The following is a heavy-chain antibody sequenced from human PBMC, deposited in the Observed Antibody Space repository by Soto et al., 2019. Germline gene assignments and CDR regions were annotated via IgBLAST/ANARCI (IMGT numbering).Heavy chain of an antibody. CDR1: GFTFRFA. D-gene: IGHD3-22*01. Sequence: EMQLLESGGNLVQPGGSLRLSCAASGFTFRFAMSWVRQAPGKGLEWVSSISGTGYTTYYADSVKGLFTISRDNSNNTLYLQMRRLRAEDTALYYCAKEGHYDASGLDALDIWGQGTMVTVFS. V-gene: IGHV3-23*01. CDR2: ISGTGYTT. CDR3: AKEGHYDASGLDALDI. J-gene: IGHJ3*02.